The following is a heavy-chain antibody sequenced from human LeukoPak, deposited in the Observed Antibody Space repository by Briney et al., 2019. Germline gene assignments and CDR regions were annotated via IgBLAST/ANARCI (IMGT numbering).Heavy chain of an antibody. CDR2: INPSGGST. J-gene: IGHJ3*02. Sequence: GASVKVSCKASGYTFTSYGISWVRQAPGQGLEWMGIINPSGGSTIYAQKFQGRVTMTEDTSTDTAYMELSSLRSEDTAVYYCASRSHYYGSWGYFWRRGDAFDIWGQGTMVTVSS. D-gene: IGHD3-10*01. V-gene: IGHV1-46*01. CDR1: GYTFTSYG. CDR3: ASRSHYYGSWGYFWRRGDAFDI.